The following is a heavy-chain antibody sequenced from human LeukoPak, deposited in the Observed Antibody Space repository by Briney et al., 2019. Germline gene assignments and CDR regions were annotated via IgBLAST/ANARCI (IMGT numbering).Heavy chain of an antibody. CDR1: GFTFSDYA. CDR2: ISGSGAYS. CDR3: AKGLAYTGYDYWFDP. D-gene: IGHD5-12*01. V-gene: IGHV3-23*01. J-gene: IGHJ5*02. Sequence: GGSLRLSCAVSGFTFSDYAMSWVRQAPGKGLEWVSGISGSGAYSYYADSVKGRFTISRDNSKNTLYMQMNSLRAADTAVYYCAKGLAYTGYDYWFDPWGQGTLVTVSP.